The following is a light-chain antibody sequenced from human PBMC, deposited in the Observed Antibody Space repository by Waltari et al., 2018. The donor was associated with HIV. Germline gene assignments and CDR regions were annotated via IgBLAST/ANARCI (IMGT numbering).Light chain of an antibody. CDR1: EIGSKS. CDR2: YDN. J-gene: IGLJ3*02. V-gene: IGLV3-21*04. Sequence: YVLTQPPSVSEAPGKTARITCGGNEIGSKSVHWYQQKPGQAPVQVSYYDNDRPSGIPERFSGSNSGNTATLTISRVEDGDEADYFCQVWDSETDHWVVGGGTKLTVL. CDR3: QVWDSETDHWV.